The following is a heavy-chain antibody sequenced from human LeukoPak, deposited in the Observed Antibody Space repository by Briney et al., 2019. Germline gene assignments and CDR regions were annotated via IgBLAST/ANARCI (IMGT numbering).Heavy chain of an antibody. CDR1: GFSVTTND. J-gene: IGHJ6*03. Sequence: GGSLRLSCAVSGFSVTTNDMSWVRQAPGKGLEWVANIKQDGSEEYNVDSVKGRFTISRDNAKNSLYLQMNSLRAEDTAVYYCARIQYYYCYMDVWGKGTTVTISS. V-gene: IGHV3-7*01. CDR3: ARIQYYYCYMDV. CDR2: IKQDGSEE. D-gene: IGHD3-16*01.